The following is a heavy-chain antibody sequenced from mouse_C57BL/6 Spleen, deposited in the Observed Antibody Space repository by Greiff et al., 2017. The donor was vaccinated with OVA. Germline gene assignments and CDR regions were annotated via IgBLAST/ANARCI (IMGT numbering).Heavy chain of an antibody. J-gene: IGHJ4*01. CDR3: ARGATVVAEAMDY. CDR1: GYTFTSYW. Sequence: QVHVKQPGAELVRPGSSVKLSCKASGYTFTSYWMHWVKQRPIQGLDWIGNIDPSDSDTHYNQKFKDKATLTVDKSSSTAYMQLSSLTSEDSAVYYCARGATVVAEAMDYWGQGTSVTVSS. V-gene: IGHV1-52*01. CDR2: IDPSDSDT. D-gene: IGHD1-1*01.